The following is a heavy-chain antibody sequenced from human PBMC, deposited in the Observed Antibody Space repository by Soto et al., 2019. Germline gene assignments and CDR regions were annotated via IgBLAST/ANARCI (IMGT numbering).Heavy chain of an antibody. CDR3: ARFWDDFWSGYRLFPYYHYGMDL. V-gene: IGHV3-21*01. CDR1: GFTFSSYS. CDR2: ISSSSSYI. D-gene: IGHD3-3*01. Sequence: EVQLVESGGGLVQPGGSLRLSCAASGFTFSSYSMNWVRQAPGKGLEWVSSISSSSSYIYYADSVKGRFTISRDNAKNSLYLQMNSLRAEDTAVYYSARFWDDFWSGYRLFPYYHYGMDLWGQGTTVTVSS. J-gene: IGHJ6*02.